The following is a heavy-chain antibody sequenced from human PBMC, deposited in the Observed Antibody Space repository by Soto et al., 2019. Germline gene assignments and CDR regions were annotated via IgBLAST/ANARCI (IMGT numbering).Heavy chain of an antibody. CDR2: IWYDGSNK. D-gene: IGHD3-22*01. CDR3: ARDYLYYYDSRDPGVY. J-gene: IGHJ4*02. CDR1: GFTFSSYG. Sequence: SLRLSCAASGFTFSSYGMHWVRQAPGKGLEWVAVIWYDGSNKYYADSVKGRFTISRDNSKNTLYLQMNSLRAEDTAVYYCARDYLYYYDSRDPGVYWGQGTRVKVSS. V-gene: IGHV3-33*01.